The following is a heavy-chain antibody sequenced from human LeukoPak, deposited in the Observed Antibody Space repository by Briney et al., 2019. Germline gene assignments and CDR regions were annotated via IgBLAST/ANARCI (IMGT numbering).Heavy chain of an antibody. J-gene: IGHJ6*02. CDR3: ARERLRLGESDPYYYYYYGMDV. CDR1: GGSISSYY. V-gene: IGHV4-59*01. Sequence: SETLPLTCTVSGGSISSYYWSWIRQPPRKGLERIGYIYYSGSTNYNPSLKSRVTISVDTSKNQFSLKLSSVTAADTAVYYCARERLRLGESDPYYYYYYGMDVWGQGTTVTVSS. CDR2: IYYSGST. D-gene: IGHD3-16*01.